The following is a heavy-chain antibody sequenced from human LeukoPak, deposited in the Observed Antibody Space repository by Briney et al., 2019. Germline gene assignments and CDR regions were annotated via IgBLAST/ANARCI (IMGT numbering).Heavy chain of an antibody. CDR2: IRYDGNNK. CDR3: AKEISSGWPYFDY. CDR1: GFTFSNYG. D-gene: IGHD6-19*01. Sequence: GGSLRLSCGASGFTFSNYGMLWVRQAPGKGLEWVAFIRYDGNNKLYADSMKGRFTISRDNSKNTLYLQMNSLRAEDTAVYYCAKEISSGWPYFDYWGQGTLVTVSS. V-gene: IGHV3-30*02. J-gene: IGHJ4*02.